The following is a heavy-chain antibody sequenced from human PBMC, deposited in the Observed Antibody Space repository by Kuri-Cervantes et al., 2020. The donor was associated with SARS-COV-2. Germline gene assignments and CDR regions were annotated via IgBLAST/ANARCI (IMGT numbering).Heavy chain of an antibody. CDR3: ARGMVRGLIQYYYYGMDV. CDR1: GYTFSDYY. V-gene: IGHV1-2*04. Sequence: ASVKVSCKASGYTFSDYYMYWVRQAPGQGLEWMGWINPNSGGTNYAQKFQGWVTMTSDTSISTAYMELSRLRSDDTAVYYGARGMVRGLIQYYYYGMDVWGQGTTVTVSS. J-gene: IGHJ6*02. D-gene: IGHD3-10*01. CDR2: INPNSGGT.